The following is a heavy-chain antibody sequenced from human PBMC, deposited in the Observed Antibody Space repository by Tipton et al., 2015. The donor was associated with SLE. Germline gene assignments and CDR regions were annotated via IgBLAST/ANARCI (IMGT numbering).Heavy chain of an antibody. CDR1: GYAFTDYY. CDR3: ARDNDFWSGFVY. V-gene: IGHV1-2*02. CDR2: INPKSGGT. Sequence: QLVQSGAEVKKPGVSVKVSCKASGYAFTDYYVHWVRQAPGQGLEWMGWINPKSGGTNYAQRFQGRVTMTRDTSVSTAYMELSRLRSDDTAVYYCARDNDFWSGFVYWGQGTLVTVSS. J-gene: IGHJ4*02. D-gene: IGHD3-3*01.